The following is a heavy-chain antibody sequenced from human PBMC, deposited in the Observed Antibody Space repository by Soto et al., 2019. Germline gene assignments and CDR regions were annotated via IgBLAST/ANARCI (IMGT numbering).Heavy chain of an antibody. J-gene: IGHJ4*02. CDR3: ATTPDSDVVVAAIYFDY. CDR1: GFTVSSNY. Sequence: GGSLRLSCAASGFTVSSNYMSWVRQAPGKGLEWVSVIYSGGSTYYADSVKGRFTISRDNSKNTLYLQMNSLRAEDTAVYYCATTPDSDVVVAAIYFDYWGQGTLVTVSS. D-gene: IGHD2-15*01. CDR2: IYSGGST. V-gene: IGHV3-53*01.